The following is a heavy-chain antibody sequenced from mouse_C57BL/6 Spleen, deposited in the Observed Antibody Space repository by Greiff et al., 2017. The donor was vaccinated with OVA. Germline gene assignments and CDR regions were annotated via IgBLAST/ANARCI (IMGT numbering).Heavy chain of an antibody. CDR3: ARSEELGRRMNAMDY. Sequence: QVQLQQSDAELVKPGASVKISCKVSGYTFTDLTIHWMKQRPEQGLEWIGYIYPRDGSTKYNEKFKGKATLTADKSSSTAYMQLNSLTSEDSAVYFCARSEELGRRMNAMDYWGQGTSVTVSS. V-gene: IGHV1-78*01. D-gene: IGHD4-1*01. J-gene: IGHJ4*01. CDR1: GYTFTDLT. CDR2: IYPRDGST.